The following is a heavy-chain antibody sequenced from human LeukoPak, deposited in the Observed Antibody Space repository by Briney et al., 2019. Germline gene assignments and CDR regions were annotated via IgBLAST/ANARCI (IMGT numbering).Heavy chain of an antibody. CDR1: GGSISSSSYY. D-gene: IGHD6-13*01. J-gene: IGHJ4*02. CDR2: IYYSGST. Sequence: PSETLSFTCTVSGGSISSSSYYWGWIRQPPGKGLEWIGSIYYSGSTYYNPSLKSRVTISVDTSKNQFSLKLSSVTAADTAVYYCARQVAAAGTEYFDYWGQGTLVTVSS. CDR3: ARQVAAAGTEYFDY. V-gene: IGHV4-39*01.